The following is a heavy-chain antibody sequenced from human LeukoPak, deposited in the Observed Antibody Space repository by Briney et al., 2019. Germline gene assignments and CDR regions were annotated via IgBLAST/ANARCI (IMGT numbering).Heavy chain of an antibody. V-gene: IGHV3-49*03. Sequence: GRSLRLSCTASGFTFGDYAMSWFRQAPGKGLEWVGFIRSKAYGGTTEYAASVKGRFAISRDDSKSIAYLQMNSLKTEDTAVYYCTRDGGETITIFGVVIPFDYWGQGTLVTVSS. CDR1: GFTFGDYA. CDR3: TRDGGETITIFGVVIPFDY. J-gene: IGHJ4*02. D-gene: IGHD3-3*01. CDR2: IRSKAYGGTT.